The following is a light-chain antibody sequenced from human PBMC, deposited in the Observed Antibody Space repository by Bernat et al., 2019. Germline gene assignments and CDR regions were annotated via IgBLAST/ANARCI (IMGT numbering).Light chain of an antibody. CDR2: EVS. J-gene: IGLJ1*01. V-gene: IGLV2-8*01. Sequence: QSALTQPPSASGSPGQSVTISCTGTSSDVGGYKYVSWYQQHPDKVPKLIISEVSKRPSGVPDRFSGSKSGNTASLTVSGLQAEDEADYYCSSYAGSNNYVFGTGTKVTVL. CDR1: SSDVGGYKY. CDR3: SSYAGSNNYV.